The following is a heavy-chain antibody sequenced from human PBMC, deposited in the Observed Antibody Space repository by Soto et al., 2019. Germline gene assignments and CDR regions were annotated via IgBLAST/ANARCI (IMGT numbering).Heavy chain of an antibody. CDR3: AREAY. CDR1: RFTFSNYW. Sequence: GGSLRLSCAGSRFTFSNYWMSWVRQAPGKGPEWVASIRGDGNEKYYVDSVRGRFTISRDNAESSLYLQMNSLRVEDTAIYYCAREAYWGQGTLVTVSS. J-gene: IGHJ4*02. V-gene: IGHV3-7*01. CDR2: IRGDGNEK.